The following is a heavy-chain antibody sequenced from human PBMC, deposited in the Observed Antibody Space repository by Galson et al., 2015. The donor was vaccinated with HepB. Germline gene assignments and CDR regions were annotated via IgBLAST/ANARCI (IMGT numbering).Heavy chain of an antibody. CDR2: ISNDGSNK. Sequence: SLRLSCAASGFTFSSYALHWVRQAPGKGLEWVAVISNDGSNKDYADYVKGRFTISTENSKNTLYLQMNSLRAEDTAVYYCARDAQGAYSSSWHIDYWGQGTLVTVSS. V-gene: IGHV3-30-3*01. J-gene: IGHJ4*02. D-gene: IGHD6-13*01. CDR1: GFTFSSYA. CDR3: ARDAQGAYSSSWHIDY.